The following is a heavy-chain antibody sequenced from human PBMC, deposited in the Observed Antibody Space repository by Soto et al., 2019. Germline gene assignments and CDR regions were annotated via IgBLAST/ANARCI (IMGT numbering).Heavy chain of an antibody. CDR2: ISSNGGST. CDR1: VFTFSSYA. CDR3: ARCGRGYYYYYMDV. J-gene: IGHJ6*03. Sequence: GGSLRLSCAASVFTFSSYAMHWVRQAPGKGLEYVSAISSNGGSTYYANSVKGRFTISRDNSKNTLYLQMGSLRAEDMAVYYCARCGRGYYYYYMDVWGKGTTVTVSS. V-gene: IGHV3-64*01.